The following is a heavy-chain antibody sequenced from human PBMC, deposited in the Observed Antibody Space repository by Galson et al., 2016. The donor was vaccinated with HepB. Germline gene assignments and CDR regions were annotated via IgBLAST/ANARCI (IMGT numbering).Heavy chain of an antibody. V-gene: IGHV1-69*01. CDR3: VRGVFYTSGGQAYSGSFED. J-gene: IGHJ4*02. Sequence: SCKASGDTFTSYAISWVRQAPGQGPEWMGVIIPMYATVDHAQKFQGRATITADDSTNIAYMELSSLTSEDTAVYYCVRGVFYTSGGQAYSGSFEDWGQGTLVTVSS. CDR1: GDTFTSYA. CDR2: IIPMYATV. D-gene: IGHD2-15*01.